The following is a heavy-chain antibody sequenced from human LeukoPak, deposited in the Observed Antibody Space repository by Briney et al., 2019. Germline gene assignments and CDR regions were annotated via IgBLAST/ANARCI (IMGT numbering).Heavy chain of an antibody. CDR3: TTSTTYCNGGNCPLYYYGMDV. CDR1: GFTFTNAW. J-gene: IGHJ6*02. Sequence: GGSLRLSCAASGFTFTNAWMMWVRQAPGKGLEWVGRMKSETDGGTTDYVAPVQGRFTISRGDSKNTLYLEMNSLKTEDTAVYYCTTSTTYCNGGNCPLYYYGMDVWGQGTTVIVSS. D-gene: IGHD2-15*01. CDR2: MKSETDGGTT. V-gene: IGHV3-15*01.